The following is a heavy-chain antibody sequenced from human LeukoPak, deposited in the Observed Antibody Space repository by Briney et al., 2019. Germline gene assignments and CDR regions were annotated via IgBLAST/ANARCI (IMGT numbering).Heavy chain of an antibody. J-gene: IGHJ5*02. CDR1: GFTFSSYA. Sequence: PGGSLRLSCAASGFTFSSYAMTWVRQAPGKGLEWVSSLSGNGFVTYHADSVEGRFTISRDNSRNTLYLQMNSLRAGDTAIYYCAKGAASTLGFDPWGQGTLVAVSS. D-gene: IGHD6-13*01. CDR2: LSGNGFVT. V-gene: IGHV3-23*01. CDR3: AKGAASTLGFDP.